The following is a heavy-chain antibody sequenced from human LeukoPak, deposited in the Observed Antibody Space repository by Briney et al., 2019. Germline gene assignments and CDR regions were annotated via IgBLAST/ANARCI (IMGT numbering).Heavy chain of an antibody. V-gene: IGHV4-30-4*01. CDR3: ARAEPDGWFDP. Sequence: PSQTLSLTCTVSGDSISSDNYYWSWIRQPPGKGLEWIGYIYYSGSTYYNPSLKSRVTISVDTSKKQFSLRLSSVTAADTAVYHCARAEPDGWFDPWGQGTLVTVSS. CDR1: GDSISSDNYY. J-gene: IGHJ5*02. D-gene: IGHD1-14*01. CDR2: IYYSGST.